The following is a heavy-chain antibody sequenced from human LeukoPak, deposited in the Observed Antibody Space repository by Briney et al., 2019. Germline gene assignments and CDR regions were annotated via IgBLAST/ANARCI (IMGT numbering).Heavy chain of an antibody. J-gene: IGHJ4*02. Sequence: SETLSLTCTVSGGSISSYYWSWIRQPPGKGLEWIGYIYYSGSTNYNPSLKSRVTISVDTSKNQFSLKLSSETAADTAVYYCARGCGGDCYSDSPFDYWGQGTLVTVSS. CDR1: GGSISSYY. D-gene: IGHD2-21*01. V-gene: IGHV4-59*01. CDR3: ARGCGGDCYSDSPFDY. CDR2: IYYSGST.